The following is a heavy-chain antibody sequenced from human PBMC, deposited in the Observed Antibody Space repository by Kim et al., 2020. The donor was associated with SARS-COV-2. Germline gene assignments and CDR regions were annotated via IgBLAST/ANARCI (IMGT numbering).Heavy chain of an antibody. Sequence: GGSLRLSCAASGFTFSDYYMSWIRQAPGKGLEWVSYISSSGSTIYYADSVKGRFTISRDNAKNSLYLQMNSLRAEDTAVYYCARTASDYYDSSGSPSGVDYWGQGTLVTVSS. D-gene: IGHD3-22*01. CDR1: GFTFSDYY. CDR3: ARTASDYYDSSGSPSGVDY. CDR2: ISSSGSTI. V-gene: IGHV3-11*01. J-gene: IGHJ4*02.